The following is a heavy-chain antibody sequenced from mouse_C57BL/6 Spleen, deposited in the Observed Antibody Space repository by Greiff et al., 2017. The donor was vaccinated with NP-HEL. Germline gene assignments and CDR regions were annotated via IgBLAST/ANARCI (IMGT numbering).Heavy chain of an antibody. CDR1: GYSFTSYY. J-gene: IGHJ3*01. V-gene: IGHV1-66*01. Sequence: VQLQQSGPELVKPGASVKISCKASGYSFTSYYIHWVKQRPGQGLEWIGWIYPGSGNTKYNEKFKGKAPLTADTSSSTAYMQLSSLTSEDSAVYYCARSNYGSPWFAYWGQGTLVTVSA. CDR3: ARSNYGSPWFAY. CDR2: IYPGSGNT. D-gene: IGHD1-1*01.